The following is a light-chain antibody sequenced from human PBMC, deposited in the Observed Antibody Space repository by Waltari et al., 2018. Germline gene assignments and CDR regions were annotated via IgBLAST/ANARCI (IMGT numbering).Light chain of an antibody. V-gene: IGLV3-21*02. CDR2: YDI. CDR3: QVWDSGSYHLV. Sequence: YVLTQPPSVSVAPGQTARIACGGTYIETKRVNWYHQKPGQSPVLVVFYDIDRPSGIPERISGSNSGNTATLTISRVEAGDEADYYCQVWDSGSYHLVFGGGTKLTVL. CDR1: YIETKR. J-gene: IGLJ2*01.